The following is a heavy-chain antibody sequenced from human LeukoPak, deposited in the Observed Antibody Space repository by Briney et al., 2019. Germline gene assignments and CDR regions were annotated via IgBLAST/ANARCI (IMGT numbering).Heavy chain of an antibody. V-gene: IGHV4-39*07. Sequence: SETLSLTCTVSGGSISSSSYYWGWIRQPPGKGLEWIGSIYYSGSTYYNPSLKSRVTISVDTSKNQFSLKLSSVTAADTAVYYCARDSFKTWFDPWGQGTLVTVSS. CDR2: IYYSGST. CDR1: GGSISSSSYY. CDR3: ARDSFKTWFDP. J-gene: IGHJ5*02.